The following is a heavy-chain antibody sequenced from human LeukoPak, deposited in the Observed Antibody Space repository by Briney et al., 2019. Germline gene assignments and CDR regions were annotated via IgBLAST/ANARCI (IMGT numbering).Heavy chain of an antibody. J-gene: IGHJ4*02. V-gene: IGHV4-59*12. CDR3: ARGTTVTFDY. CDR2: IYYSGST. CDR1: GGSISSYY. D-gene: IGHD4-17*01. Sequence: SETLSLTCTVSGGSISSYYWSWIRQPPGKGPEWIGYIYYSGSTNYNPSLKSRVTISVDTSKNQFSLKLSSVTAADTAVYYCARGTTVTFDYWGQGTLVTVSS.